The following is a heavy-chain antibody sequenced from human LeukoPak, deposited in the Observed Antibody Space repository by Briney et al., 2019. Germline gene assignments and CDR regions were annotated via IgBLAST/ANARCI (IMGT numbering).Heavy chain of an antibody. CDR2: IYTSGST. CDR1: GGSISSSSYY. CDR3: ARVVIAAAGAPLYYYYYYMDV. J-gene: IGHJ6*03. Sequence: SETLSLTCTVSGGSISSSSYYWGWIRQPAGKGLEWIGRIYTSGSTNYNPSLKSRVTISVDTSKNQFSLKLSSVTAADTAVYYCARVVIAAAGAPLYYYYYYMDVWGKGTTVTVSS. V-gene: IGHV4-61*02. D-gene: IGHD6-13*01.